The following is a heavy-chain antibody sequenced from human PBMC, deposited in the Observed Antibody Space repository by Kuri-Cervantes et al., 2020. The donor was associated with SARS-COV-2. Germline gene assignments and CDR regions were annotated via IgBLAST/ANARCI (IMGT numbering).Heavy chain of an antibody. CDR3: ARDSSSWYGYHAEYFQH. J-gene: IGHJ1*01. V-gene: IGHV3-19*01. CDR2: VSWNGSRT. Sequence: GESLKISCAASGFTFSSYAMNWVRQAPGKGLEWVSGVSWNGSRTHYADSVKGRFIISRDNSRNFLYQQMNSLRDEDTAVYYCARDSSSWYGYHAEYFQHWGQGTLVTVSS. CDR1: GFTFSSYA. D-gene: IGHD6-13*01.